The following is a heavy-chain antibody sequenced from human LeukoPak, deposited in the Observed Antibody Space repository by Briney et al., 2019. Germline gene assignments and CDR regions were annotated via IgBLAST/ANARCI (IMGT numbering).Heavy chain of an antibody. D-gene: IGHD5-12*01. Sequence: RRASVKVSCKASGYTFTGYYMHWVRQAPGQGLEWMGIINPSGGSTSYAQKFQGRVTMTRDMSTSTVYMELSTLRSEDTAVYYCARGGFGLYSGYDSDDNWVDPWGQGTLVTVSS. CDR1: GYTFTGYY. CDR2: INPSGGST. V-gene: IGHV1-46*01. CDR3: ARGGFGLYSGYDSDDNWVDP. J-gene: IGHJ5*02.